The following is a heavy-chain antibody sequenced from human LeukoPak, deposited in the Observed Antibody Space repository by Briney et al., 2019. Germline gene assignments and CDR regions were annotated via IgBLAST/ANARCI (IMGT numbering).Heavy chain of an antibody. CDR1: GFTFTTYA. J-gene: IGHJ6*02. Sequence: PGGSLRLSCAASGFTFTTYAMIWVRQAPGKGLEWVSGFSGSGDSTYYADSVKGRFTISRDNSNNTLYLQMNSLRAEDTAVYYCARALFAGAFYGMDVWGQGTTVTVSS. V-gene: IGHV3-23*01. D-gene: IGHD3-10*01. CDR3: ARALFAGAFYGMDV. CDR2: FSGSGDST.